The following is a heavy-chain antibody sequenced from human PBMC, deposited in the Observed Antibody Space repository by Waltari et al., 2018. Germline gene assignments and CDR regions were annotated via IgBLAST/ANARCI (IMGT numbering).Heavy chain of an antibody. CDR1: GGSITTDY. Sequence: QVHLPESGPGLVKPSETLSLTCTVSGGSITTDYWSWGRQWHEKGLEWIGYIWGFDSLCRGGRTNDHRSLKSRVTISGDTSKNEISLTMTSVTVADTAVYYCARASGWEDYFVESWGQGTLVTVSS. CDR2: IWGFDSLCRGGRT. D-gene: IGHD6-19*01. V-gene: IGHV4-59*01. CDR3: ARASGWEDYFVES. J-gene: IGHJ4*02.